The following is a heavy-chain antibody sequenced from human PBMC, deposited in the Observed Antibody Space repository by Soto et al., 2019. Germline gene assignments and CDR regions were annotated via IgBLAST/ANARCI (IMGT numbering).Heavy chain of an antibody. CDR2: ISGSGGST. D-gene: IGHD6-19*01. Sequence: GGSLRLSCAASGFTFSSYAMSWVRQAPGKGLEWVSAISGSGGSTYYADSVKGRFTISRDNSKNTLYLQMNSLRAEDTAVYYCAKYEYSGGYGGGGYWGQGTLVTVSS. CDR1: GFTFSSYA. J-gene: IGHJ4*02. CDR3: AKYEYSGGYGGGGY. V-gene: IGHV3-23*01.